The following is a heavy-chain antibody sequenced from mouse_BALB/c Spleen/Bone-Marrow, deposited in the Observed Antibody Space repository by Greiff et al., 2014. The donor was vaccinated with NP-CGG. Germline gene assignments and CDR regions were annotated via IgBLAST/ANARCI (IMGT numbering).Heavy chain of an antibody. CDR2: SRNKANDYTT. CDR1: GFTFSDFY. Sequence: EVQLQESGGGLVQPGGSLRLSCATSGFTFSDFYMEWVRQPPGKRLGWIAASRNKANDYTTEYSASVKGRFIVSRDTSQSILYLQMNALRAEDTAIYYCARDYYYGSSYYFDVWGAGTTVTVSS. D-gene: IGHD1-1*01. V-gene: IGHV7-1*02. J-gene: IGHJ1*01. CDR3: ARDYYYGSSYYFDV.